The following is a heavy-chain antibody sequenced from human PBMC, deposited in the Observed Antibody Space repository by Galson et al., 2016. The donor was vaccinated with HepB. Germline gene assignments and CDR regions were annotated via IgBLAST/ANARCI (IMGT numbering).Heavy chain of an antibody. CDR3: ARQRGFSYGNYYYGMDV. Sequence: QSGAEVKKPGESLKISCKGSGYGFASYWIGWVRQMPEKGLEWMGLIFLGDSDTRYSPSFQGQVPISADKSISTAYMQWSSLKASDTAMYYCARQRGFSYGNYYYGMDVWGQGTTVTVSS. CDR1: GYGFASYW. V-gene: IGHV5-51*01. J-gene: IGHJ6*02. D-gene: IGHD5-18*01. CDR2: IFLGDSDT.